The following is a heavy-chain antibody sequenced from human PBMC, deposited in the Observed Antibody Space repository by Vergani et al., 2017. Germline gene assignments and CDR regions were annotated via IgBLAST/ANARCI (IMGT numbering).Heavy chain of an antibody. D-gene: IGHD1-1*01. J-gene: IGHJ6*02. V-gene: IGHV7-4-1*02. Sequence: QVQLVQSGAEVKKPGASVKVSCKASGYTFTSYAMNWVRQAPGQGLEWMGWNNNNTGNPTYVQGFKGRFVFSLDTSVSTAYLQISSLKAEDTAVYYCAVVKLERRGYYYYGMDVWGQGTTVTVSS. CDR1: GYTFTSYA. CDR3: AVVKLERRGYYYYGMDV. CDR2: NNNNTGNP.